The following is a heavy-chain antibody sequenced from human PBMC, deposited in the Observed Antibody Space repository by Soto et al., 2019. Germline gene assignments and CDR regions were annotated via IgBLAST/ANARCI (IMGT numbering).Heavy chain of an antibody. CDR1: GFTFNTYG. J-gene: IGHJ6*02. CDR2: ISYDGSNK. Sequence: GGSLRLSCAASGFTFNTYGMHWVRQSPGKGLEWVAVISYDGSNKYYADSVKGRLTISRDNSKNTLYLQMNSLRAEDTAVYYCARDRAGAQYGLDVWGQGTTVTVSS. CDR3: ARDRAGAQYGLDV. D-gene: IGHD1-26*01. V-gene: IGHV3-30*03.